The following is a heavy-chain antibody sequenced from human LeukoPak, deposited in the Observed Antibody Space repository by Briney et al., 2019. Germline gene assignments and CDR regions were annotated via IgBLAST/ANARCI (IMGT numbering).Heavy chain of an antibody. CDR1: GGSISSRSYS. CDR3: SGEYSGSDRIDY. CDR2: IYYSGSA. V-gene: IGHV4-39*01. Sequence: SETLSLTCTVSGGSISSRSYSWGWIRQPPGKGLEWIGNIYYSGSAYYNPSLKSRITMSVDTAKNQFSLKLTSVTAPDTAVYYCSGEYSGSDRIDYWGQGTLVTVSS. D-gene: IGHD5-12*01. J-gene: IGHJ4*02.